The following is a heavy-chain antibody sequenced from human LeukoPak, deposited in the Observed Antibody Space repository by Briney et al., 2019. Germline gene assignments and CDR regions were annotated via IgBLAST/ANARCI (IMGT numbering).Heavy chain of an antibody. CDR3: ATLTIFGVVTPMDV. Sequence: ASVKVSCKVSGYTLTELSMHWVRQAPGKGLEWMGGFDPEDGETIYAQKFRGRVTMTEDTSTDTAYMELSSLRSEDTAVYYCATLTIFGVVTPMDVWGQGTTVTVSS. CDR2: FDPEDGET. V-gene: IGHV1-24*01. J-gene: IGHJ6*02. D-gene: IGHD3-3*01. CDR1: GYTLTELS.